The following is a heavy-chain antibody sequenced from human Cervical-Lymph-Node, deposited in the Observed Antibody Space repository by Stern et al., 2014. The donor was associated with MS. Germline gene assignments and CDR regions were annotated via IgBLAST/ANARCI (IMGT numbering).Heavy chain of an antibody. CDR1: GYTFTGYY. J-gene: IGHJ4*02. CDR2: FNPNSGGT. V-gene: IGHV1-2*06. CDR3: ARGRGGLLGY. D-gene: IGHD2-15*01. Sequence: QVQLVQSGAEVKKPGASVKVSCKASGYTFTGYYMHWVRQAPGQGLEWMGRFNPNSGGTNYEQKFQGRVTMTRDTSISTAYMELSRLRSDDTAVYYCARGRGGLLGYWGQGTLATVSS.